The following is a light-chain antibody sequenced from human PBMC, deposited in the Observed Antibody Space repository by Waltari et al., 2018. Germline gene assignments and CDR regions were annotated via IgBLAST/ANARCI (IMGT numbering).Light chain of an antibody. CDR1: QSVSRS. CDR2: GAS. Sequence: CRASQSVSRSLAWYQQKPGQAPKLLIYGASTRATGIPDRFTGSGSGTDFSLTISSLEPGDFAIYFCQHYVRLPATFGQGTKVEIK. CDR3: QHYVRLPAT. V-gene: IGKV3-20*01. J-gene: IGKJ1*01.